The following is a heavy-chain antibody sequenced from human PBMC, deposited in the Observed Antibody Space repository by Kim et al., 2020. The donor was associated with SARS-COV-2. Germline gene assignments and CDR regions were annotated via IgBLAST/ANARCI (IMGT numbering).Heavy chain of an antibody. J-gene: IGHJ2*01. CDR2: SSAHSGNT. CDR1: DNTFSSHD. D-gene: IGHD3-3*01. CDR3: ATKKRGYWYFDL. Sequence: ASVKVSCKASDNTFSSHDLTWVRQAPGQGLEWMGWSSAHSGNTNFAQKFQGRVALTTDAASTTAYVELRNLRFDDTAVYYCATKKRGYWYFDLWGRGTLVTVSS. V-gene: IGHV1-18*01.